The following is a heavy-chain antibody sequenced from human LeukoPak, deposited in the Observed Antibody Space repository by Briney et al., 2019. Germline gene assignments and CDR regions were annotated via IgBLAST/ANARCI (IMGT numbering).Heavy chain of an antibody. CDR2: IYHTGST. CDR3: ARDPYDIWRGYHDY. D-gene: IGHD3-3*01. Sequence: SETLSLTCAVSGYSISSGYSWGWIRQPPGKGLEWIGSIYHTGSTYYNPSLKSRVTISVDTSRNQFSLKLSSVTAADTAFYYCARDPYDIWRGYHDYWGQGTLVTVSS. J-gene: IGHJ4*02. V-gene: IGHV4-38-2*02. CDR1: GYSISSGYS.